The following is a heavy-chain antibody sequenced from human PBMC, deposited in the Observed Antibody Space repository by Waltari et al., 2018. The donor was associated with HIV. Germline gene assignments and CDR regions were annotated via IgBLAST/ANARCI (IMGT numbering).Heavy chain of an antibody. D-gene: IGHD6-19*01. J-gene: IGHJ1*01. CDR3: ARGIEVAGTEFQH. CDR2: TKPNSGNT. V-gene: IGHV1-8*01. Sequence: QVQLVQSGAEVKKPGASVKVSCKASGYTFSSHDINWVRQATGKGLEWMGWTKPNSGNTGYAQKFQGRVSKTRNTSISTAYREMSSLRSEDTAVYYCARGIEVAGTEFQHWGQGTLVTVSS. CDR1: GYTFSSHD.